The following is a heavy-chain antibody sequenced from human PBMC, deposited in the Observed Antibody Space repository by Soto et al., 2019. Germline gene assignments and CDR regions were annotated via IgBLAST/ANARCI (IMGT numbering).Heavy chain of an antibody. CDR3: ARTPTRGSSAWLDP. Sequence: QVQLQQWGSGLLKPSETLSLTCAIYGGSVSDYYWHWIRQSPGKGLEWIGEIHLSGRVNFTPSLKSLTSLSMDTSRNQFFLTLRSVTAADTAVYFCARTPTRGSSAWLDPLGRGHLVTISS. J-gene: IGHJ5*02. CDR1: GGSVSDYY. CDR2: IHLSGRV. D-gene: IGHD1-26*01. V-gene: IGHV4-34*01.